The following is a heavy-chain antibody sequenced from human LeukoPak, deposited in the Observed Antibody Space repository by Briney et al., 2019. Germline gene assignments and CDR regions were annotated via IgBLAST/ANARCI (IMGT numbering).Heavy chain of an antibody. CDR3: ARHDFVTGDHVAFDI. CDR2: ISYDGSNK. CDR1: GFTFSSYG. Sequence: GGSLRLSCAASGFTFSSYGMHWVRQAPGKGLEWVAVISYDGSNKYYADSVKSRFTISRDNSKNTLYLQMNSLRAEDTAVYYCARHDFVTGDHVAFDIWGQGTMVTVSS. V-gene: IGHV3-30*03. D-gene: IGHD1-20*01. J-gene: IGHJ3*02.